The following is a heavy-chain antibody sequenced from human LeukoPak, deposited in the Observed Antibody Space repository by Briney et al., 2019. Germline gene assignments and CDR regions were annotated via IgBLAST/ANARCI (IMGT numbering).Heavy chain of an antibody. V-gene: IGHV1-2*02. D-gene: IGHD1-26*01. CDR3: ARDRVVGATGFDP. Sequence: GASVKVSCKASGYTFTGYYMHWVRQAPGQGLEWMGWINPNSGGTNYAQKFQGRVTMTRDTSISTAYMELSRLRSDDTAVYYCARDRVVGATGFDPWGQGTLVTVSS. CDR1: GYTFTGYY. J-gene: IGHJ5*02. CDR2: INPNSGGT.